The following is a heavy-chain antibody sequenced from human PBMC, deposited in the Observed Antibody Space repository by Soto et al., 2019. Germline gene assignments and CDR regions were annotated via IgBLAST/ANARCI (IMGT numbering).Heavy chain of an antibody. CDR2: ITHSGST. CDR1: GGSFRDSF. CDR3: ARIIKIPEAIRGYFDF. Sequence: SETLSLICAVYGGSFRDSFWGWIRQPPGKGLEWIAEITHSGSTNYNPSLKSRVTISVDPSKNQFSLKVRSVTAADTAKYYCARIIKIPEAIRGYFDFWGDGNRVT. V-gene: IGHV4-34*01. J-gene: IGHJ4*01. D-gene: IGHD5-18*01.